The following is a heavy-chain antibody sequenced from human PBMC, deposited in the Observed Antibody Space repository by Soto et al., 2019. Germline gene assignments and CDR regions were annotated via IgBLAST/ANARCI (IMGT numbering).Heavy chain of an antibody. CDR1: GFTFSSYG. CDR2: ISYDGSNK. CDR3: AKTGPFEGIGHYDSSGFLDY. D-gene: IGHD3-22*01. Sequence: GGSLRLSCAASGFTFSSYGMHWVRQAPGKGLEWVAVISYDGSNKYYADSVKGRFTISRDNSKNTLYLQMNSLRAEDTAVYYCAKTGPFEGIGHYDSSGFLDYWGQGTLVTVSS. J-gene: IGHJ4*02. V-gene: IGHV3-30*18.